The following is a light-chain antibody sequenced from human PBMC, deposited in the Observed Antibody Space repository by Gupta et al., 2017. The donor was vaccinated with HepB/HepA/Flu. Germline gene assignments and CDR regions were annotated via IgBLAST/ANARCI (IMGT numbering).Light chain of an antibody. CDR1: QNVRNY. CDR2: DAS. J-gene: IGKJ5*01. Sequence: EIVLTQSPSTLSLSPGERATLSCRASQNVRNYLGWYQQKPGQAPRLLIYDASNRATGIPDRFSGSGSGTDFTLTISSLEPEDFAVYYCQQRSNWPFTFGQGTLMDIK. CDR3: QQRSNWPFT. V-gene: IGKV3-11*01.